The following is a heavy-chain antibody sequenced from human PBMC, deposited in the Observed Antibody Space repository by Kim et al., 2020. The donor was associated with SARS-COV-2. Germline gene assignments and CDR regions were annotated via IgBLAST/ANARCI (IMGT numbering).Heavy chain of an antibody. CDR3: AREAPGYHNYHYYHYGM. J-gene: IGHJ6*01. Sequence: GGSLRLSCAASGSTFSSYWMSWDRQAPGKGLEWVANIKQDGSEKYYVDSVKGRFTISRDNAKNSLYLQMNSLRAEDTSVYYCAREAPGYHNYHYYHYGM. CDR2: IKQDGSEK. CDR1: GSTFSSYW. D-gene: IGHD3-9*01. V-gene: IGHV3-7*03.